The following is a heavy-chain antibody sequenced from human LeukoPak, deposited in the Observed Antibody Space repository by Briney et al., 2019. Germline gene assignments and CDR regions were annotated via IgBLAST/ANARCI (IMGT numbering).Heavy chain of an antibody. CDR2: ISGSGGST. Sequence: GGSLRLSXAASGFTFSSYAMSWVRQAPGKGLEWVSAISGSGGSTYYADSVKGRFTISRDNSKNTLYLQMNSLRAEDTAVYYCAREGRRGYSYGYFDYWGQGTLVTVSS. V-gene: IGHV3-23*01. J-gene: IGHJ4*02. CDR1: GFTFSSYA. D-gene: IGHD5-18*01. CDR3: AREGRRGYSYGYFDY.